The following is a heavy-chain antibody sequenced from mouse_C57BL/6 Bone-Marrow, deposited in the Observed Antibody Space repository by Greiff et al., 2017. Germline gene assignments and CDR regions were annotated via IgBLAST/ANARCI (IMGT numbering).Heavy chain of an antibody. CDR2: IDPSDSYT. CDR3: ARSPDYYGSSGDFDY. Sequence: QVQLKQPGAELVRPGTSVKLSCKASGYTFTSYWMHWVKQRPGQGLEWIGVIDPSDSYTNYNQKFKGKATLTVDTSSSTAYMQLSSLTSEDAAVDYCARSPDYYGSSGDFDYWGQGTTLTVSS. V-gene: IGHV1-59*01. J-gene: IGHJ2*01. D-gene: IGHD1-1*01. CDR1: GYTFTSYW.